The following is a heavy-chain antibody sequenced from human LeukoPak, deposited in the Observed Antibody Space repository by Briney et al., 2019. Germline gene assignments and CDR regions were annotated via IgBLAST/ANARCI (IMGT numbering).Heavy chain of an antibody. D-gene: IGHD2-21*02. V-gene: IGHV1-46*01. CDR1: GYTFTSYY. CDR3: ARDWAYCGGDCHRYLGY. CDR2: INPSGGST. J-gene: IGHJ4*02. Sequence: ASVKVSCKASGYTFTSYYMHWVRQAPGQGLEWMGIINPSGGSTSYAQKFQGRVTMTRGTSTSTVYMELSSLRSEDTAVYYCARDWAYCGGDCHRYLGYWGQGTLVTVSS.